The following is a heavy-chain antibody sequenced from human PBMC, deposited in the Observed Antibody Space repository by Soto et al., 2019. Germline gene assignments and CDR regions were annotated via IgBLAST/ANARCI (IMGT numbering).Heavy chain of an antibody. J-gene: IGHJ4*02. V-gene: IGHV3-7*01. CDR1: GFTFSNYW. CDR3: ARLVRNNYESSGFWFY. Sequence: PGGSLRLSCAASGFTFSNYWMSWVRQAPGQGLEWVANINQDGSDKDYVDSVKGRFTNSRDNAKNSLYLQMDSLRAEDTAVYYCARLVRNNYESSGFWFYWGQGT. D-gene: IGHD3-22*01. CDR2: INQDGSDK.